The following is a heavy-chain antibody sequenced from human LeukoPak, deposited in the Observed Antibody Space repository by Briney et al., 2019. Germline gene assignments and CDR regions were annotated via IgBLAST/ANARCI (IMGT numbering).Heavy chain of an antibody. CDR2: MHHSGRT. Sequence: SQTLSLTCNVSGASITSESYFWSWMRQHPGKGLEWIGYMHHSGRTYYNASLKSRVTISVDTSKSQFSLKVNSVTAADTAVYYCARVCGALAFYYYGIDVWGQGTTVTVSS. J-gene: IGHJ6*02. D-gene: IGHD3-3*01. CDR1: GASITSESYF. V-gene: IGHV4-31*03. CDR3: ARVCGALAFYYYGIDV.